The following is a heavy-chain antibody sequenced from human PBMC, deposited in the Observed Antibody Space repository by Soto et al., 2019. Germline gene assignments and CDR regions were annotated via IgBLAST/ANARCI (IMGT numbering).Heavy chain of an antibody. CDR3: ARVRLENDAFVI. J-gene: IGHJ3*02. CDR2: ISYDGSNK. D-gene: IGHD3-3*01. Sequence: GGSLRLSCAASGFTFSSYAMHWVRQAPGKGLEWVAVISYDGSNKYYADSVKGRFTISRDNSKNTLYLQMNSLRAEDTAVYYCARVRLENDAFVIWGQGTMVTVSS. V-gene: IGHV3-30-3*01. CDR1: GFTFSSYA.